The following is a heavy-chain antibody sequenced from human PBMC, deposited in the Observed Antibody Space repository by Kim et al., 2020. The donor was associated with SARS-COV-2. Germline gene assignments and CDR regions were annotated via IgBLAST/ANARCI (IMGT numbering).Heavy chain of an antibody. CDR1: GYTFTSYG. CDR3: ARDGDMVRGVIPLIDY. D-gene: IGHD3-10*01. V-gene: IGHV1-18*04. J-gene: IGHJ4*02. CDR2: ISAYNGNT. Sequence: ASVKVSCKASGYTFTSYGISWVRQAPGQGLEWMGWISAYNGNTNYAQKLQGRVTMTTDTSTSTAYMELRSLRSDDTAVYYCARDGDMVRGVIPLIDYWGQGTLVTVSS.